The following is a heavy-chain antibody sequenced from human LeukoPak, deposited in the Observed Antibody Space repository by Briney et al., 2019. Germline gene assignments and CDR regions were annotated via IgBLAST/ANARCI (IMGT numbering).Heavy chain of an antibody. CDR2: VSWNSGSI. J-gene: IGHJ5*02. Sequence: TGGSLRLSCAASGFTFSSYAMSWVRQAPGKGLEWVSGVSWNSGSIGYADSVKGRFTISRDNAKNSLYLQMNSLRAEDTALYYCAKAQGFCSSTSCFNWFDPWGQGTLVTVSS. CDR1: GFTFSSYA. CDR3: AKAQGFCSSTSCFNWFDP. V-gene: IGHV3-9*01. D-gene: IGHD2-2*01.